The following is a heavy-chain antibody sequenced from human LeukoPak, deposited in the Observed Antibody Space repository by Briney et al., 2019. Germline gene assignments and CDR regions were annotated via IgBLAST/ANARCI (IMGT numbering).Heavy chain of an antibody. Sequence: ASVKVSCKASGYTFTSFDINWVRQAPGQGLEWMGWISAYSANTNYAQSLQGRVTVTTDTSTSTAYLELRSLRSDDTAVYYCARGAKWNYYGAFDIWGQGTMVTVYS. J-gene: IGHJ3*02. V-gene: IGHV1-18*01. D-gene: IGHD1-7*01. CDR2: ISAYSANT. CDR1: GYTFTSFD. CDR3: ARGAKWNYYGAFDI.